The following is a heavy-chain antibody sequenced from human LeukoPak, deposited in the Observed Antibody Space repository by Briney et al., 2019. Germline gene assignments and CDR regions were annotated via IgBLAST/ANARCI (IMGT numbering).Heavy chain of an antibody. CDR2: ISDSGYST. CDR3: ASTKKPDIRYYYYYMDV. CDR1: GFTFNIYT. Sequence: GGSLRLSCAASGFTFNIYTMSWVRQAPGKGLEWVSAISDSGYSTYYADSVKGRFTISRDRSKNTVYLQMNSLRAEDTAVYYCASTKKPDIRYYYYYMDVWGKGTTVTVSS. D-gene: IGHD2-8*01. J-gene: IGHJ6*03. V-gene: IGHV3-23*01.